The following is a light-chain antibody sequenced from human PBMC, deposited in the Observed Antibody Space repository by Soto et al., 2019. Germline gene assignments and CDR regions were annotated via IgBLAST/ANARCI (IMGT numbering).Light chain of an antibody. Sequence: DIQMTQSPSSLSASVGDRVTMTCRASLGISNHLAWYQQKPGKAPKLLIHGASTLQSGVPSRFSGSGSGTEFTLTISSLQPDDFATYYCQHYNSYSEAFGQGTKVDIK. CDR2: GAS. CDR1: LGISNH. V-gene: IGKV1-27*01. J-gene: IGKJ1*01. CDR3: QHYNSYSEA.